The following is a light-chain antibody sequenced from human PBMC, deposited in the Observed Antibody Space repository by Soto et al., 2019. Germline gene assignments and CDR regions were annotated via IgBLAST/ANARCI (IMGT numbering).Light chain of an antibody. J-gene: IGKJ1*01. CDR1: QSVNSN. Sequence: EIVVTQSPATLSVSPGETATLSCRASQSVNSNLACYQQKPGQAPRLLISDASTRAAGLPARFRGSGSGTEFPLPISILQSEDFAVYFFQQSNNWPKTFGQGTKVEI. V-gene: IGKV3-15*01. CDR3: QQSNNWPKT. CDR2: DAS.